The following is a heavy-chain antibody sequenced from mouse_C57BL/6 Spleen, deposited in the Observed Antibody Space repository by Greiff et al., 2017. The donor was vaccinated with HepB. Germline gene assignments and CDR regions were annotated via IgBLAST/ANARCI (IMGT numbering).Heavy chain of an antibody. CDR3: ARDYYGSSYDAMVY. V-gene: IGHV1-22*01. J-gene: IGHJ4*01. CDR1: GYTFTDYY. D-gene: IGHD1-1*01. CDR2: INPNNGGT. Sequence: VQLQQSGPELVKPGASVKMSCKASGYTFTDYYMHWVKQSHGESLEWIGYINPNNGGTSYNQKFKGKATLTVNKSSSTAYMGLRSLTSEDSAVYCCARDYYGSSYDAMVYWGQGTSVTV.